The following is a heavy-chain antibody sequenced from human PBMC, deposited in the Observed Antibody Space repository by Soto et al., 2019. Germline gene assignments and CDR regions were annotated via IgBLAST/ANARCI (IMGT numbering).Heavy chain of an antibody. J-gene: IGHJ4*02. CDR3: AKSESNLYFDY. Sequence: GGSLRLSCAASGFTFISYGMHWGRQAPGKGLEWVAVISYDGSNKYYADSVKGRFTISRDNSKNTLYLQMNSLRAEDTAVYYCAKSESNLYFDYWGQGTLVTVSS. CDR2: ISYDGSNK. CDR1: GFTFISYG. V-gene: IGHV3-30*18.